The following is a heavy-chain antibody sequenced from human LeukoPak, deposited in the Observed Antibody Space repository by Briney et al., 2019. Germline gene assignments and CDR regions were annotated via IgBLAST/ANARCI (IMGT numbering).Heavy chain of an antibody. CDR3: ARGITPSGYLYYFDY. CDR2: IIPILGIA. V-gene: IGHV1-69*04. CDR1: GGTFSSYA. D-gene: IGHD3-22*01. Sequence: ASVKVSCKASGGTFSSYAISWVRQAPGQGLEWMGRIIPILGIANYAQKFQGRVTITADKSTSTAYMELSSLRSEDTAVYYCARGITPSGYLYYFDYWGQGTLVTVSS. J-gene: IGHJ4*02.